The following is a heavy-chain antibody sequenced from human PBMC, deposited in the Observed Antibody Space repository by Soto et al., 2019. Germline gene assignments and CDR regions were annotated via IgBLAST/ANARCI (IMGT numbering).Heavy chain of an antibody. J-gene: IGHJ5*02. Sequence: SETLSLTCTVSGGSISSSSYYWGWIRQPPGKGLEWIGSIYYSGSTYYNPSLKSRVTISVDTSKNQFSLKLSSVTAADTAVYYCARSSRITMVRGVIEWFDPWGQGTLVTVS. D-gene: IGHD3-10*01. CDR1: GGSISSSSYY. V-gene: IGHV4-39*01. CDR2: IYYSGST. CDR3: ARSSRITMVRGVIEWFDP.